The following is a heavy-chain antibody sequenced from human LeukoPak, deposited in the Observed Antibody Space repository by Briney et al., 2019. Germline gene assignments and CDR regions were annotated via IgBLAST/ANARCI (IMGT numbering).Heavy chain of an antibody. CDR1: GFTFSSYA. D-gene: IGHD2-2*01. J-gene: IGHJ4*02. Sequence: GGSLRLSCAASGFTFSSYAMSWVRQAPGKGLEWVSAISGGGGSTYYADSVKGRFTISRDNSKNTLYLQMNSLRAEDTAVYYCAEVRGQYQLLFIDYWGQGTLVTVSS. CDR3: AEVRGQYQLLFIDY. V-gene: IGHV3-23*01. CDR2: ISGGGGST.